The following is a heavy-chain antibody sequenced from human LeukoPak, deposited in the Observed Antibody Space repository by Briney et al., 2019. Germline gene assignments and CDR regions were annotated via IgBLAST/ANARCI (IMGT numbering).Heavy chain of an antibody. Sequence: SETLSLTCTVSGGSISSSGYYWGWIRQPPGKGLEWIGSIYYSGSTYYNPSLKSRVTISVDTSKNQFSLKLSSVTAADTAVYYCARHNPYQLLFPTDDAFDIWGQGTMVTVSS. D-gene: IGHD2-2*01. CDR3: ARHNPYQLLFPTDDAFDI. CDR2: IYYSGST. J-gene: IGHJ3*02. CDR1: GGSISSSGYY. V-gene: IGHV4-39*01.